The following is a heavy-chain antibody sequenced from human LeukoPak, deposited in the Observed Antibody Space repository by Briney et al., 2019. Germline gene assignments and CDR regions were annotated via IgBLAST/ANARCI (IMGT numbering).Heavy chain of an antibody. J-gene: IGHJ4*02. CDR3: ARRKYSSGWYFDY. CDR1: GGSISSYY. D-gene: IGHD6-19*01. Sequence: SETLSLTCTVSGGSISSYYWSWIRQPPGKGLEGIGYIYYSGSTNYNPSLKSRVTISVDTSKNQFSLKLSSVTAADTAVYYCARRKYSSGWYFDYWGQGTLVTVSS. V-gene: IGHV4-59*01. CDR2: IYYSGST.